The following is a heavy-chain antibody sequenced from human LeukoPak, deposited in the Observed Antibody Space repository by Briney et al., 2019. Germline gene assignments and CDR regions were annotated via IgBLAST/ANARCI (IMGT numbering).Heavy chain of an antibody. D-gene: IGHD3-16*01. CDR3: AKGRGFRVWDPWDN. CDR1: GYTFTSYY. CDR2: INPRGGST. Sequence: ASVKVSCKASGYTFTSYYMHWMRQAPGQGPEWMGIINPRGGSTDYSQKFQDRVTMSSDTSTSTVYMELSSLRSEDTAVYYCAKGRGFRVWDPWDNWGQGTLITVSS. J-gene: IGHJ4*02. V-gene: IGHV1-46*01.